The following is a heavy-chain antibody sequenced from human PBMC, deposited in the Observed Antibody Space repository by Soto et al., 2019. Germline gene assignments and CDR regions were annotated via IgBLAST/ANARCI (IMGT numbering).Heavy chain of an antibody. CDR3: ARHAGPRNILVVTAAIQPYYYGMDV. V-gene: IGHV5-10-1*01. Sequence: PGESLKISCKGSGYSFTSYWISWVRQMPGKGLEWMGRIDPSDSYTNYSPSFQGHVTISADKSISTAYLQWSSLKASDTAMYYCARHAGPRNILVVTAAIQPYYYGMDVWGQGTTVTVSS. D-gene: IGHD2-2*02. CDR2: IDPSDSYT. CDR1: GYSFTSYW. J-gene: IGHJ6*02.